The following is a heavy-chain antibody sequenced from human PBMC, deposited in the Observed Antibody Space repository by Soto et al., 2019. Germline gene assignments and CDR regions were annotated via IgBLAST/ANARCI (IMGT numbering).Heavy chain of an antibody. CDR1: GGSISSSSYY. D-gene: IGHD3-22*01. V-gene: IGHV4-39*01. Sequence: QLQLQESGPGLVKPSETLSLTCTVSGGSISSSSYYWGWIRQPPGKGLEWIGSIYYSGSTYYNPSLKSRVTISVDTSKNQFSLKLSSVTAADTAVYYCARVLRARIRQYRPPYGSSGPFDPWGQGTLVTVSS. CDR3: ARVLRARIRQYRPPYGSSGPFDP. CDR2: IYYSGST. J-gene: IGHJ5*02.